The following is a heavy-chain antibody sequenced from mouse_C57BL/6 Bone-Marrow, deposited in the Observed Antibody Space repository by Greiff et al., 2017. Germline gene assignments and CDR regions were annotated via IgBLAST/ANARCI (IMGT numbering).Heavy chain of an antibody. CDR2: IYPGSGST. V-gene: IGHV1-55*01. Sequence: QVQLQQSGAELVKPGASVKMSCKASGYTFTSYWITWVKQRPGQGLEWIGDIYPGSGSTNYNEKFKSKATLTVDTSSSTAYMQLSSLTSEDSAVYYCARLYYGSSYEGDYWGQGTTLTVSS. CDR3: ARLYYGSSYEGDY. J-gene: IGHJ2*01. D-gene: IGHD1-1*01. CDR1: GYTFTSYW.